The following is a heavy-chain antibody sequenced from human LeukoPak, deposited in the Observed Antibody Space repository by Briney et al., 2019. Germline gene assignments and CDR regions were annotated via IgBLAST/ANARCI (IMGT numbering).Heavy chain of an antibody. V-gene: IGHV4-4*02. CDR1: GGSISSSNW. J-gene: IGHJ6*04. Sequence: SETLSLTCAVSGGSISSSNWWSWVRQPPGKGLEWIGEINHSGSTNYNPSLKSRVTISVDTSKNQFSLKLSSVTAADTAVYYCARRGKYCSGGSCYYGMDVWGKGTTVTVSS. CDR3: ARRGKYCSGGSCYYGMDV. CDR2: INHSGST. D-gene: IGHD2-15*01.